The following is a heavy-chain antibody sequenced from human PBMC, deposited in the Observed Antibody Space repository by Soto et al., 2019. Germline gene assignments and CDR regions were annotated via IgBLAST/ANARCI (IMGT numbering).Heavy chain of an antibody. V-gene: IGHV1-69*13. CDR3: ERRALTTLAYYHGMDV. D-gene: IGHD4-4*01. J-gene: IGHJ6*02. Sequence: SVKVSGKASGGTFSSYTMSWVRQAPGQGLEWMGGIIPIFGTTTYAHKFQGRVTITADESTSTVYMELSSLRGEDTAVYYCERRALTTLAYYHGMDVWGQGTTVTSP. CDR1: GGTFSSYT. CDR2: IIPIFGTT.